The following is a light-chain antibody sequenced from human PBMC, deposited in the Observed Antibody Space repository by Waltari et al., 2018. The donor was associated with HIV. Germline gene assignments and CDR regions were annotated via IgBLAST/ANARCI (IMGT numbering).Light chain of an antibody. Sequence: QSALTQPASVSGSPGQSITISCTGTTSDVAGYVYVSWYQQHPGKAPKLMIFEVTYRPSGLTQRISGSKSGNTASLTISGLQAEDEADYYCTSYRSGSTLVVGGGTKVTVL. V-gene: IGLV2-14*01. CDR1: TSDVAGYVY. CDR2: EVT. J-gene: IGLJ2*01. CDR3: TSYRSGSTLV.